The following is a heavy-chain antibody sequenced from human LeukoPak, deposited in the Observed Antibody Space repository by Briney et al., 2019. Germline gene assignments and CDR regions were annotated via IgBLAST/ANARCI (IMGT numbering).Heavy chain of an antibody. CDR1: GGTFSSYA. J-gene: IGHJ4*02. V-gene: IGHV1-69*06. CDR3: ARGDTAMAFYYFAY. Sequence: SVKVSCKASGGTFSSYAISWVRQAPGQGLEWMGGIIPIFGTANYAQKFQGRVTITADKSTSTAYMELSSLRSEDTAVYYCARGDTAMAFYYFAYWGQGTLVTVSS. D-gene: IGHD5-18*01. CDR2: IIPIFGTA.